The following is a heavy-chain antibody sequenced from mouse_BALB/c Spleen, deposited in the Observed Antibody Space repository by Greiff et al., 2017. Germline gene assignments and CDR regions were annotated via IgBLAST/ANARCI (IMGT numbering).Heavy chain of an antibody. Sequence: EVMLVESGGGLVQPGGSRKLSCAASGFTFSDYGMAWVRQAPGKGPEWVAFISNLAYSIYYADTVTGRFTISRENAKNTLYLEMSSLRSEDTAMYYCARGGYDVFYAMDYWGQGTSVTVSS. D-gene: IGHD2-14*01. V-gene: IGHV5-15*02. CDR1: GFTFSDYG. CDR3: ARGGYDVFYAMDY. CDR2: ISNLAYSI. J-gene: IGHJ4*01.